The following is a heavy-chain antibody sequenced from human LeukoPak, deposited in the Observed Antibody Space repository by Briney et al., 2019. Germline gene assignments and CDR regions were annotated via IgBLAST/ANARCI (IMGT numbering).Heavy chain of an antibody. D-gene: IGHD2-8*02. CDR1: GYTLTELS. Sequence: ASVKVSCKVSGYTLTELSMHWVRQAPGKGLEWMGGFDPEDGETIYAQKFQGRVTMTGDASTDTAYMELSSLRSEDTAVYYCATDGGVALHYFDYWGQGTLVTVSS. CDR2: FDPEDGET. J-gene: IGHJ4*02. V-gene: IGHV1-24*01. CDR3: ATDGGVALHYFDY.